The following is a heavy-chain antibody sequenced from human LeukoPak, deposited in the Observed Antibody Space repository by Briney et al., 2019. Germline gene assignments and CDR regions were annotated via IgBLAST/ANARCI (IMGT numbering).Heavy chain of an antibody. CDR2: MNPNSGNT. CDR3: ARDGTIFGVVIGMDV. CDR1: GYTFTSYD. Sequence: ASVKVSCKASGYTFTSYDINWVRQATGQGLEWMGWMNPNSGNTGYAQKFQGRVTITRNTSISTAYMELSSLRSEDTAVYYCARDGTIFGVVIGMDVWGKGTTVTVSS. J-gene: IGHJ6*04. D-gene: IGHD3-3*01. V-gene: IGHV1-8*03.